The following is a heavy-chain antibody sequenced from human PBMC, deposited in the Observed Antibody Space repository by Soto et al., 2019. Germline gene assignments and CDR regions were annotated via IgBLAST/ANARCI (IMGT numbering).Heavy chain of an antibody. Sequence: EVQLVESGGGLVKPGGSLRLSCAASGFTFSSYGMDWVRQAPGKGLEWVSSISSASSYIYYADSVKGRFTISRDNAKNSLYLQMNSLRAEDTAVYFCARDDGDYKYFQLWGQGTLVTVSS. CDR2: ISSASSYI. D-gene: IGHD4-17*01. J-gene: IGHJ1*01. CDR3: ARDDGDYKYFQL. V-gene: IGHV3-21*01. CDR1: GFTFSSYG.